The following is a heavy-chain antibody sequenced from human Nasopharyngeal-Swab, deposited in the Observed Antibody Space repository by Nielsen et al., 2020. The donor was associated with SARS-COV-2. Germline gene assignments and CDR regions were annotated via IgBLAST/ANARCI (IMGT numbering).Heavy chain of an antibody. V-gene: IGHV1-18*01. CDR2: ISAYNGNT. CDR1: GYTFTSYG. J-gene: IGHJ6*02. D-gene: IGHD6-19*01. CDR3: AREWLDYYYYYGMDV. Sequence: ASAKVSCKASGYTFTSYGISWVRQAPGQGLEWMGWISAYNGNTNYAQKLQGRVTMTTDTSTSTAYMELRSLRSDDTAVYYCAREWLDYYYYYGMDVWGQGTTVTVSS.